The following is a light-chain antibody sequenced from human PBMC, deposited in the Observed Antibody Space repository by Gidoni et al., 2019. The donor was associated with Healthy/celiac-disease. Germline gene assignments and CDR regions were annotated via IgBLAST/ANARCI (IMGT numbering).Light chain of an antibody. CDR1: SSDVGSYNL. CDR2: EGS. Sequence: QSALTQPASVSVSSGQSITISCTGTSSDVGSYNLVSWYQQHPGKAPKLMIYEGSKRPSGVSNRFSGSKSGNTASLTISGLQAEDEADYYCCSYAGSSTFRVFGGGTKLTVL. V-gene: IGLV2-23*03. J-gene: IGLJ2*01. CDR3: CSYAGSSTFRV.